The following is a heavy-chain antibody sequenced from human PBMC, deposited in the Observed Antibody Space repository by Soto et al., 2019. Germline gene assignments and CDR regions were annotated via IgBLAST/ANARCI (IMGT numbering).Heavy chain of an antibody. V-gene: IGHV3-66*01. CDR1: GFTVSSNY. J-gene: IGHJ4*02. Sequence: EVQLVESGGGLVQPGGSLRLSCAASGFTVSSNYMSWVRQAPGKGLEWVSVIYSGGSTYYADSVKGRFAISRDNSKNTLYLQMNSLRAEDTAVYYCARGGSYGGNSEGEIDYWGQGTLVTVSS. CDR2: IYSGGST. CDR3: ARGGSYGGNSEGEIDY. D-gene: IGHD4-17*01.